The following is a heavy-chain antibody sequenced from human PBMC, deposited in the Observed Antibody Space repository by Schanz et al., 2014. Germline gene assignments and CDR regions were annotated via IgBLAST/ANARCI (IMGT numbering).Heavy chain of an antibody. Sequence: VQLVESGGGVVQPGRSLRLSCAASGFTFSTYAMAWVRQAPGKGLEWVSGISGSGGSTYYADSVQGRLTISRDNSKNTLYLQMNSLRAEDTALYYCAKDQGRWELRSFDSWGQGTLVTVSS. J-gene: IGHJ4*02. CDR3: AKDQGRWELRSFDS. CDR1: GFTFSTYA. D-gene: IGHD1-26*01. V-gene: IGHV3-23*04. CDR2: ISGSGGST.